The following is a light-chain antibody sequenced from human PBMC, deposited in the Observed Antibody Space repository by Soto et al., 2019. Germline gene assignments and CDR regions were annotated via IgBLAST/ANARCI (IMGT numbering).Light chain of an antibody. Sequence: EIVLTQSPGTLSLSPGERATLSCRASQSVSRYLAWYQQRPGQAPRLLIYDASTRATGIPDRFSGGGSGTEFTLTISSLQSEDFVVYYCQQYNSWPPITFGQGTRLEIK. CDR3: QQYNSWPPIT. J-gene: IGKJ5*01. V-gene: IGKV3-15*01. CDR1: QSVSRY. CDR2: DAS.